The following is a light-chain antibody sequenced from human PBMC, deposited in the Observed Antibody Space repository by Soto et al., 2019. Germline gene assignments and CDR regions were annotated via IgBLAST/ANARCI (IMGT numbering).Light chain of an antibody. V-gene: IGLV2-14*01. CDR1: SSDVGSYNF. Sequence: QSALTQPASVSGSPGQSITISCTGTSSDVGSYNFVSWYQQHAGTAPKLLIYSNTNRPSGVPDRFSGSKSGTSASLAITGLQAEDEADYYCQSYDSSLSGYVVFGGGTKVTVL. J-gene: IGLJ2*01. CDR2: SNT. CDR3: QSYDSSLSGYVV.